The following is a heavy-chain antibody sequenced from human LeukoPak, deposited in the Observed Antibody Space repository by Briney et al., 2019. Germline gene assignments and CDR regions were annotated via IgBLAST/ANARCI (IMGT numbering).Heavy chain of an antibody. D-gene: IGHD1-7*01. CDR2: ISKDGSDK. J-gene: IGHJ4*02. Sequence: PGRSLRLSCAASGFTFSDYAMHWVRQAPGKGLEWVAVISKDGSDKYYPGSVRGRFTISRDNSKNTIYLQMDSLRAEDTAIYYCARDYWWNYDYWGQGTLSPSPQ. V-gene: IGHV3-30-3*01. CDR1: GFTFSDYA. CDR3: ARDYWWNYDY.